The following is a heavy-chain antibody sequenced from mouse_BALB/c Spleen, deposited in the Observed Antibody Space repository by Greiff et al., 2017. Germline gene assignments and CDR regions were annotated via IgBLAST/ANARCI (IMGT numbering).Heavy chain of an antibody. J-gene: IGHJ3*01. CDR3: ARRAYYDVWFAY. CDR1: GYTFSSYW. Sequence: QVQLQQSGAELMKPGASVKISCKATGYTFSSYWIEWVKQRPGHGLEWIGEILPGSGSTNYNEKFKGKATFTADTSSNTAYMQLSSLTSEDSAVYYCARRAYYDVWFAYWGQGTLVTVSA. D-gene: IGHD2-4*01. CDR2: ILPGSGST. V-gene: IGHV1-9*01.